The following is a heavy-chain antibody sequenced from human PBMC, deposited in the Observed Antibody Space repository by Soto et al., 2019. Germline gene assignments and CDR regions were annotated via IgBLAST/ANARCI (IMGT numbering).Heavy chain of an antibody. D-gene: IGHD2-21*01. J-gene: IGHJ5*02. CDR1: GFTFSTYS. Sequence: PGGSLSLPCAASGFTFSTYSMNWVRQAQGKGLEWVSYISYTRSTIYYADAVKGRFTISRDNAKNALFLQMNSRRDEDTAVYYCARDNGLAGSFDPWGQGTLVTVSS. CDR2: ISYTRSTI. CDR3: ARDNGLAGSFDP. V-gene: IGHV3-48*02.